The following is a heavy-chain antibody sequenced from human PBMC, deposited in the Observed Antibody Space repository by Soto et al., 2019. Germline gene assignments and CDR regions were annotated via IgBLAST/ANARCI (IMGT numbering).Heavy chain of an antibody. D-gene: IGHD3-3*02. Sequence: QVQLQQWGAGLLKPSETLSLACAVYGGSFSGYYWSWIRQPPGKGLEWIGEINHSGSTNYNPSLKSRVTISVDTSKNQFSLKLSSVTAADTAVYYFASLLAWAAVPWGQGTLVTVSS. V-gene: IGHV4-34*01. CDR2: INHSGST. J-gene: IGHJ5*02. CDR3: ASLLAWAAVP. CDR1: GGSFSGYY.